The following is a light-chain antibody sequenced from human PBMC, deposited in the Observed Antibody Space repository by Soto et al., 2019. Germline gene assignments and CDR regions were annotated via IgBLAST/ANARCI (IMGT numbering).Light chain of an antibody. CDR1: QSVSSSY. CDR2: GAT. J-gene: IGKJ4*01. V-gene: IGKV3-20*01. Sequence: EIVLTQSPGTLSLSPGERATLSCRASQSVSSSYLAWYQQKPGQAPRFLIYGATTRASGITDRFSGSGSGTDFTLPISRLEPEDFAVYYCQQYGSSTLTFGGGTKVEIK. CDR3: QQYGSSTLT.